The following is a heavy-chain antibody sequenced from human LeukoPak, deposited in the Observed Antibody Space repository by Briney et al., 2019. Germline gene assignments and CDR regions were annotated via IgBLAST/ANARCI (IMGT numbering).Heavy chain of an antibody. CDR3: ARETSQKGAHYMDV. V-gene: IGHV4-61*08. J-gene: IGHJ6*03. CDR2: IYYSGST. D-gene: IGHD3-16*01. Sequence: SETLSLTCAVSGGSISSGGYSWSWIRQPPGKGLEWIGYIYYSGSTNYNPSLKSRVTISVDTSKNQFSLKLSSVTAADTAVYYCARETSQKGAHYMDVWDKGTTVTISS. CDR1: GGSISSGGYS.